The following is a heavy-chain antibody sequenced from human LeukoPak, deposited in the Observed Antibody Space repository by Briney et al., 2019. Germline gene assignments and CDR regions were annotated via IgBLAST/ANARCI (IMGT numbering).Heavy chain of an antibody. V-gene: IGHV3-49*04. CDR3: ARVRSGNDFDY. CDR1: GFTFGDSA. D-gene: IGHD3-10*01. J-gene: IGHJ4*02. CDR2: IRSKGYGGTT. Sequence: GGSLRPSCTTSGFTFGDSAMTWVRQSPGRGLEWVGFIRSKGYGGTTEYAASVKGRFLISRDDSKSIAYLQMNSLKTEDTAVYYCARVRSGNDFDYWGQGTLVTVSS.